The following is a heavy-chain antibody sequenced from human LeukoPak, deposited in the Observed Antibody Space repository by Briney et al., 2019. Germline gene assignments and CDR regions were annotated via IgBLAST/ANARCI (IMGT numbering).Heavy chain of an antibody. Sequence: AASVKVSCKASGYTFTIYGISWVRQAPGQGLEWMGWISAYNGNTKYAQKLQGRVTMTTDTSTSTAYMELRSLRSDDTAVYYCARARRGVEMATIFDFWGQGTLVTVSS. CDR1: GYTFTIYG. J-gene: IGHJ4*02. CDR3: ARARRGVEMATIFDF. D-gene: IGHD5-24*01. CDR2: ISAYNGNT. V-gene: IGHV1-18*01.